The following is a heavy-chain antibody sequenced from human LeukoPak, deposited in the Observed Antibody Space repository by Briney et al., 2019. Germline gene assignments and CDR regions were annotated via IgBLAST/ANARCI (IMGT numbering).Heavy chain of an antibody. CDR1: GFTFSSYG. CDR2: ISYDGSNK. D-gene: IGHD2-2*01. J-gene: IGHJ5*02. Sequence: GGSLRFSCAASGFTFSSYGMHWVRQAPGKGLEWVAVISYDGSNKYYADSVKGRFTISRDNSKNTLYLQMNSLRAEDTAVYYCAKDGHDIVVPAAIGNWFDPWGQGTLVTVSS. CDR3: AKDGHDIVVPAAIGNWFDP. V-gene: IGHV3-30*18.